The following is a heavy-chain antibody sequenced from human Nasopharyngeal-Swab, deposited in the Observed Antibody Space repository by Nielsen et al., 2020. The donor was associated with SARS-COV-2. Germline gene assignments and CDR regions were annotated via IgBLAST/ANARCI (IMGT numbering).Heavy chain of an antibody. CDR2: ISYDGSNK. V-gene: IGHV3-30*18. J-gene: IGHJ6*02. D-gene: IGHD3-16*02. Sequence: GGSLRLSCAASGFTFSSYGMHWVRQAPGKGLEWVAVISYDGSNKYYADSVKGRFTISRDNSKNTLYLQMNSLRAEDTAVYYCAKDLYDYVWGSYRDYYYGMDVRGQGTTVTVSS. CDR1: GFTFSSYG. CDR3: AKDLYDYVWGSYRDYYYGMDV.